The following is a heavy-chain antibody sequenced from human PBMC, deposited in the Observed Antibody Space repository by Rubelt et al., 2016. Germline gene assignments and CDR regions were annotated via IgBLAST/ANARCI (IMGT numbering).Heavy chain of an antibody. CDR1: GFTFSSYG. Sequence: VQLVESGGGLVQPGGSLRLSCAASGFTFSSYGMHWVRQAPGKGLEWVAFIRYDGSNNTMAESVKGGFTISRENSKNTLYLQRNSLRAEDTAVYYCAREEQWLVLDYWGQGTLVTVSS. V-gene: IGHV3-30*02. J-gene: IGHJ4*02. CDR3: AREEQWLVLDY. CDR2: IRYDGSN. D-gene: IGHD6-19*01.